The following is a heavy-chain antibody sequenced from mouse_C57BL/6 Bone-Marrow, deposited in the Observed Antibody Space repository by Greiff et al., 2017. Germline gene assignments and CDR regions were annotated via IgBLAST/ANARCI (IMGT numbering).Heavy chain of an antibody. V-gene: IGHV1-54*01. Sequence: LQESGAELVRPGTSVKVSCKASGYAFTNYLIEWVKQRPGQGLEWIGVINPGSGGTNYNEKFKGKATLTADKSSSTAYMQLSSLTSEDSAVYFCARLRGVSYWGQGTTLTVSS. CDR1: GYAFTNYL. D-gene: IGHD1-1*01. CDR2: INPGSGGT. CDR3: ARLRGVSY. J-gene: IGHJ2*01.